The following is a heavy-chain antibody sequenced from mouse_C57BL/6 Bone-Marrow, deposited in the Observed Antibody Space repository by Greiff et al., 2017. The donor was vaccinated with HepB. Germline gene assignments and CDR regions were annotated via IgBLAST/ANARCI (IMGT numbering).Heavy chain of an antibody. Sequence: VQLVESGAELVKPGASVKMSCKASGYTFTTYPIEWMKQNHGKSLEWIGNFHPYNDDTKYNEKFKGKATLTVEKSSSTVYLELSRLTSDDSAVYYCARGYGSSRDWYFDVWGTGTTVTVSS. J-gene: IGHJ1*03. CDR1: GYTFTTYP. D-gene: IGHD1-1*01. CDR3: ARGYGSSRDWYFDV. V-gene: IGHV1-47*01. CDR2: FHPYNDDT.